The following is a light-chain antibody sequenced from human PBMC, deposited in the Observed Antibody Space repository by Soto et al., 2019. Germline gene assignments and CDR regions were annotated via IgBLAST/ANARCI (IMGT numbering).Light chain of an antibody. V-gene: IGKV3-15*01. CDR3: QQYNSWPFT. Sequence: IVMTQSPATPSVSPGERATLSCRASQSVSSDLAWYQQKPGQAPRLLIYEASIRATGIAARFSGSGSGTEFTLTISSLQSEDSAVYWCQQYNSWPFTFGPGTKVEFK. J-gene: IGKJ3*01. CDR2: EAS. CDR1: QSVSSD.